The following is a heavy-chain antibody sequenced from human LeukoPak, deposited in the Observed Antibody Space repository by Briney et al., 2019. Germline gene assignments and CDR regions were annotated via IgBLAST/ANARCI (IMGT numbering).Heavy chain of an antibody. CDR2: IYTSGST. Sequence: SETLSLTCTVSGGAISSGSYYWSWIRPPAGKGLEWIGRIYTSGSTNYNPSLKSRVTISVDTSKNQFSLKLSSVTAADTAVYYCAGNYYGSGSYYSEDRYWGQGTLVTVSS. J-gene: IGHJ4*02. V-gene: IGHV4-61*02. D-gene: IGHD3-10*01. CDR1: GGAISSGSYY. CDR3: AGNYYGSGSYYSEDRY.